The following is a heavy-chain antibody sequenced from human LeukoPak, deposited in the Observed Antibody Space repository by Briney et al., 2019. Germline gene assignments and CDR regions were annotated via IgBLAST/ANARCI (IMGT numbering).Heavy chain of an antibody. CDR2: INPKNAAT. CDR1: GYTFTGHY. J-gene: IGHJ5*02. CDR3: ARRYYDTSGYYFYP. D-gene: IGHD3-22*01. V-gene: IGHV1-2*02. Sequence: ASVKVSCKASGYTFTGHYIHWVRQAPGQGLEWMGWINPKNAATNYAQKFQGRVTMTRDTSTGTVYMEANALRSDDTAVYYCARRYYDTSGYYFYPWGQGTLVTVSS.